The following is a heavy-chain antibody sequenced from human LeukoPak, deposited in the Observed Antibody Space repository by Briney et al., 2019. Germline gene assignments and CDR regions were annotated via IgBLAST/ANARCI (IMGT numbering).Heavy chain of an antibody. CDR1: GGSISGYY. J-gene: IGHJ4*02. V-gene: IGHV4-34*01. D-gene: IGHD3-9*01. CDR3: TRGNILSGYCFDF. CDR2: IHYTGAT. Sequence: PSETLSLTCTVSGGSISGYYWSWIRQPPGKGLEWVGEIHYTGATSYNPSLKSRATISIETSKNQVSLKLSSVTAADTAVYYCTRGNILSGYCFDFWGQGALVTVSS.